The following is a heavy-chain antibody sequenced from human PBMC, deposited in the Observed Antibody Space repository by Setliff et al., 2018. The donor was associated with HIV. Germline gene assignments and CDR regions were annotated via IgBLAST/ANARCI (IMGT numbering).Heavy chain of an antibody. D-gene: IGHD2-21*02. Sequence: PSETLSLTCNVSGGAISSSSYYWNWIRQPPGKGLEWIGYIYYSGSTNYNPSLKSRVIISVDTSKMQFSLKLRSVTAADTAMYYCARLLHGGNYAFDIWGQGTMVTVSS. V-gene: IGHV4-61*05. J-gene: IGHJ3*02. CDR1: GGAISSSSYY. CDR2: IYYSGST. CDR3: ARLLHGGNYAFDI.